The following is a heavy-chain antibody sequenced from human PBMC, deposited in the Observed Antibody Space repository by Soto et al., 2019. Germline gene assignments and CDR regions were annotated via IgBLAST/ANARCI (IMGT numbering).Heavy chain of an antibody. V-gene: IGHV4-4*07. J-gene: IGHJ3*02. CDR1: GGSISSYY. Sequence: SETLSLTCTVSGGSISSYYWSWIRQPAGKGLEWIGRIYTSRSTNYNPSLKSRVTMSVDTSKNQFSLKLSSVTAADTAVYYCARLADPGGAFDIWGQGTMVTVSS. CDR3: ARLADPGGAFDI. CDR2: IYTSRST.